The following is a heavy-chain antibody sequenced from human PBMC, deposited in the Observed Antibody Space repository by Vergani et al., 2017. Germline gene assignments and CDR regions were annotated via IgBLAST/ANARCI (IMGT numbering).Heavy chain of an antibody. D-gene: IGHD1-1*01. CDR2: IYPADSDT. V-gene: IGHV5-51*01. J-gene: IGHJ4*02. CDR1: EYSFGNYW. CDR3: ARHTTYTDS. Sequence: EVELVQSGPEMRKPGESLTISCKGSEYSFGNYWIGWVRQLPGKGLECMGIIYPADSDTRYSPSFQGQVTISADKSISTAFLQWDSLKASDTGLYYCARHTTYTDSWGQGTLVTVSS.